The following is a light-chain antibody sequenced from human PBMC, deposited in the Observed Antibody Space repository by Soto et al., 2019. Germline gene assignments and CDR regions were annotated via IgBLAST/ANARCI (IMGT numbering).Light chain of an antibody. CDR1: QSVSRY. CDR3: QHYNSYSEA. V-gene: IGKV1-5*03. CDR2: KAS. J-gene: IGKJ1*01. Sequence: DIQMTQSPSTLSASVGDRVTITCRASQSVSRYLAWYQQRPGEAPKLLIYKASTLKSGVPSRFSGSGSGTEFTLTISSLQPDEFATYYCQHYNSYSEAFGQGTKVDIK.